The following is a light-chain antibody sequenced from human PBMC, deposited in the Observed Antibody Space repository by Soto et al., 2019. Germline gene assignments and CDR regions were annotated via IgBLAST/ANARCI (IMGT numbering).Light chain of an antibody. V-gene: IGLV2-14*01. Sequence: QSVLTQPASVSGSPGQSLTISCTGTSSDVVGYNYVSWYQQHPGKAPKLMIYDVSNRPSGVSNRFSGSKSGNTASLTISGLQAEDEADYYCSSYTSSSTIGVVFGGGTKVTVL. J-gene: IGLJ2*01. CDR1: SSDVVGYNY. CDR2: DVS. CDR3: SSYTSSSTIGVV.